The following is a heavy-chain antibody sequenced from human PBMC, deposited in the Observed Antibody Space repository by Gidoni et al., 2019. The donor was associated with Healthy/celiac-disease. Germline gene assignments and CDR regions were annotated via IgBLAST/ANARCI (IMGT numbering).Heavy chain of an antibody. CDR2: IWYDGSNK. J-gene: IGHJ4*02. D-gene: IGHD3-10*01. Sequence: QVQLVESGGGVVQPGRPLRLSCAASGSTFSSYGMHWVRQAPGKGLEWVAVIWYDGSNKYYADSVKGRFTISRDNSKNTLYLQMNSLRAEDTAVYYCARDLRFGEIPDVNNWGQGTLVTVSS. V-gene: IGHV3-33*01. CDR1: GSTFSSYG. CDR3: ARDLRFGEIPDVNN.